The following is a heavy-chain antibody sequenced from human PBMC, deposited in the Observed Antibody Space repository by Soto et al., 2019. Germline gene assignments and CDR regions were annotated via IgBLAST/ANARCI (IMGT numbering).Heavy chain of an antibody. CDR3: AKEGEESDIDAFDA. Sequence: EVQLLESGGDLVQPGGSLRLSCVASGFTFSHYALSWVRQAPGKGLEWISGFGSSAGSPFYADSVKGRFTISRDNSKNTLYLQMDSLRAEDTAKYYCAKEGEESDIDAFDAWGQGTLVTVSS. J-gene: IGHJ3*01. CDR1: GFTFSHYA. V-gene: IGHV3-23*01. D-gene: IGHD3-9*01. CDR2: FGSSAGSP.